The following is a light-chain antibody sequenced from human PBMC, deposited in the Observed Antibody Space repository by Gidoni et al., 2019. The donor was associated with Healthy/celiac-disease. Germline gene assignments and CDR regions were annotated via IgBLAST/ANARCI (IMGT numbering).Light chain of an antibody. V-gene: IGKV3-11*01. J-gene: IGKJ3*01. CDR1: QSDSSY. CDR3: QQRSGFT. Sequence: EIVLTQSPATLSLSPGERATLSCRASQSDSSYLAWYQQKPGQAPRLLIYDASNRATGIPARFSGSGSGTDFTLTISSLEPEDFAVYYCQQRSGFTFGPGTKVDIK. CDR2: DAS.